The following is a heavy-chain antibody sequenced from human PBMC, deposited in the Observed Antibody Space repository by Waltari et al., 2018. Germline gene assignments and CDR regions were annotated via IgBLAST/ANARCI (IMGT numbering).Heavy chain of an antibody. CDR2: INDSVAT. Sequence: QVQVQQWGAGLLRHSETLSLTCTVYGGYFTGYYWFWIRQPPGKGLEWIGEINDSVATNYNPSIKSRVTISVDTSKNQFSLKMKSVTAADSAVYYCAREREQQLVQEWSGHYYTHYGMDVWGQGTTVTVSS. CDR3: AREREQQLVQEWSGHYYTHYGMDV. J-gene: IGHJ6*02. CDR1: GGYFTGYY. D-gene: IGHD6-13*01. V-gene: IGHV4-34*01.